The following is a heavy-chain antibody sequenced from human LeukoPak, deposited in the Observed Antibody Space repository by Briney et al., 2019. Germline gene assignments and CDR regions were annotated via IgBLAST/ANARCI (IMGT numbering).Heavy chain of an antibody. V-gene: IGHV3-48*01. J-gene: IGHJ4*02. D-gene: IGHD3-22*01. CDR3: AKGDYYDSPLGFDY. Sequence: PGGSLRLSCAASGFTFSSYSMNWVRQAPGKGLEWVSYISSSSSTIYYADSVKGRFTISRDNSKNTLYLQMNSLRPDDTAMYYCAKGDYYDSPLGFDYWGQGTLVTVSS. CDR2: ISSSSSTI. CDR1: GFTFSSYS.